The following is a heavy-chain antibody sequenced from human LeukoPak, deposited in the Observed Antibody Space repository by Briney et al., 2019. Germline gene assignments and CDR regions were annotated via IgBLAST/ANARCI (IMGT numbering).Heavy chain of an antibody. CDR1: GFTFTSYS. Sequence: GGSLRLSCAASGFTFTSYSMNWVRQAPGKGLEWVSTISGGGGSTYYADSVKGRFTISRDNSKNTLDLQVNSLRAEDTAVYYCARDLRVTGSMVDYYYGMDVWGQGTTVTVSS. V-gene: IGHV3-23*01. CDR3: ARDLRVTGSMVDYYYGMDV. CDR2: ISGGGGST. J-gene: IGHJ6*02. D-gene: IGHD1-20*01.